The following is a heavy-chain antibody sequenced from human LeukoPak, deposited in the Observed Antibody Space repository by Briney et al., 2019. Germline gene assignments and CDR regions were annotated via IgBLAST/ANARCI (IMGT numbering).Heavy chain of an antibody. D-gene: IGHD2-15*01. J-gene: IGHJ4*02. CDR1: GYTFTDYY. Sequence: AASVKVSCKASGYTFTDYYMHWVRQAPGQGLEWMGWISAYNGNTIYAQKVKGRVTMTTDTSTSTAYMELRSLKSDDTAVYYCARASYCSGGSCYSDYWGQGTLVTVSS. CDR3: ARASYCSGGSCYSDY. V-gene: IGHV1-18*04. CDR2: ISAYNGNT.